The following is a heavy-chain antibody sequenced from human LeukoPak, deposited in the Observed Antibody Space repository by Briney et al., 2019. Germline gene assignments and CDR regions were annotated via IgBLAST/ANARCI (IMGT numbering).Heavy chain of an antibody. Sequence: PGGSLRLSCAASGFTFTSYAMSWVRQAPGKGLEWVAAISGSGDSTSYANSVKGRFTISRDNSKNTLFLQVNSLSAEDTAVYYCAKNSAGYSSMDYWGQGTLVTVSS. CDR2: ISGSGDST. J-gene: IGHJ4*02. V-gene: IGHV3-23*01. CDR1: GFTFTSYA. D-gene: IGHD3-22*01. CDR3: AKNSAGYSSMDY.